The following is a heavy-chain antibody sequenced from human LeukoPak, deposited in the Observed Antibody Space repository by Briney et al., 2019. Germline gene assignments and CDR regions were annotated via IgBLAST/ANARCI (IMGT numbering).Heavy chain of an antibody. CDR3: ARARNYYDSSGFYSEGDAFDI. CDR1: GGSISSYH. J-gene: IGHJ3*02. Sequence: PSETLSLTCTVSGGSISSYHWSWLRQPPGKGLECIGYIYSSGSTNYNPSLKSRVTISVDTSKNQFSLKLSSVPAADTAVYYCARARNYYDSSGFYSEGDAFDIWGQGTMVTVSS. V-gene: IGHV4-59*01. D-gene: IGHD3-22*01. CDR2: IYSSGST.